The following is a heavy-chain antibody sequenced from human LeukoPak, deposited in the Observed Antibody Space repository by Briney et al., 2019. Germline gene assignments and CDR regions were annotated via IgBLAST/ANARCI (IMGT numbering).Heavy chain of an antibody. J-gene: IGHJ3*02. CDR2: INDDGSKK. CDR1: GLTSDYYW. D-gene: IGHD3-16*01. Sequence: GGSLRLSCAVSGLTSDYYWMTWVRQAPGKGLQWVAMINDDGSKKYYPDSVGERFSLSRDNARNSLFLQMNSLRDDDTAVYYCTRDPGWGALDIWGQGTMVTVSS. V-gene: IGHV3-7*01. CDR3: TRDPGWGALDI.